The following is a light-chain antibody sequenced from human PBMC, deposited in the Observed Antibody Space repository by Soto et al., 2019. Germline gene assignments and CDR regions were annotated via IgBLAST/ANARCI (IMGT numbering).Light chain of an antibody. CDR1: SSEVGSYNR. CDR2: EVR. Sequence: QSALTQPPSVSGSPGQSVTISCTGTSSEVGSYNRVSWYQQPPGTAHKLMIYEVRNRPSGVPDRFSGSKSGNMASLTISGLQAEDEADYYCSSYTSNNTWGFGGGTKVTVL. CDR3: SSYTSNNTWG. V-gene: IGLV2-18*02. J-gene: IGLJ3*02.